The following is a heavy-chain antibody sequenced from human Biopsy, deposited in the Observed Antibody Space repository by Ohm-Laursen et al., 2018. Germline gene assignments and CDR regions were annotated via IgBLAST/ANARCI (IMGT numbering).Heavy chain of an antibody. CDR2: IIPMFGTA. D-gene: IGHD1-26*01. J-gene: IGHJ4*02. CDR3: ARGPHSGSHSCFDY. V-gene: IGHV1-69*01. CDR1: GGTFINYA. Sequence: SSVKVSCKASGGTFINYAISWVRQAPEQGLEWMGGIIPMFGTANYAQMFQGRVTISADESTSTSYMELSSLTTEETAIYYCARGPHSGSHSCFDYWGRGTLVTVSS.